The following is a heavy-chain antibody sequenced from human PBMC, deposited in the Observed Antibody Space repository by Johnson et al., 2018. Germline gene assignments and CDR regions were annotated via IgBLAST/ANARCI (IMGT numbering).Heavy chain of an antibody. CDR2: IRSKANSYAT. CDR3: TKPLGYCSSTSCYEPYYYYYMDV. J-gene: IGHJ6*03. V-gene: IGHV3-73*01. D-gene: IGHD2-2*01. CDR1: GFTFSGSA. Sequence: VQLGQSGGGLVQPGGSLKLSCAASGFTFSGSAMHWVRQASGKGLECVGRIRSKANSYATAYAASVKGRLTISRDDSKNTAYLQMNGLKTEDTAVYYCTKPLGYCSSTSCYEPYYYYYMDVWGKGTTVTVSS.